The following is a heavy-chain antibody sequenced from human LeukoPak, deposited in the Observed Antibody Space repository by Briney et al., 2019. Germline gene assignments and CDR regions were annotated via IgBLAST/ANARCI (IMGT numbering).Heavy chain of an antibody. CDR3: AKGARSGVITSLDY. Sequence: GGSLRLSCAASGFTFSSHAMSWVRQAPGKGLEWVSGFSDSGADTDYTDSVKGRFTISRDNSKNTLYLQMNSLRAEDTAIYYCAKGARSGVITSLDYWGQGTLVTVSS. D-gene: IGHD3-22*01. V-gene: IGHV3-23*01. CDR2: FSDSGADT. J-gene: IGHJ4*02. CDR1: GFTFSSHA.